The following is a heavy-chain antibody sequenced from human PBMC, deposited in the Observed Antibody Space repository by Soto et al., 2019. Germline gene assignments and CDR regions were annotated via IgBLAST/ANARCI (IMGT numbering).Heavy chain of an antibody. CDR2: IIPIFGIG. Sequence: SVKVSCKASGGTLNRYAISWVRQAPGQGLEWMGGIIPIFGIGNDAQRFQGRVTITADESTGTAYMELSSLRSEDTGVYYCARSAITLFGVVSIPPHYYSEMDVWGQGTTVTVSS. V-gene: IGHV1-69*13. CDR1: GGTLNRYA. J-gene: IGHJ6*02. D-gene: IGHD3-3*01. CDR3: ARSAITLFGVVSIPPHYYSEMDV.